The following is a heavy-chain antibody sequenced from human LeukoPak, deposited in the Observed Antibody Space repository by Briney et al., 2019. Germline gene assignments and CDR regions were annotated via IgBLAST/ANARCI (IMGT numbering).Heavy chain of an antibody. CDR1: GFTFSSYA. V-gene: IGHV3-23*01. CDR2: ISGSGGST. J-gene: IGHJ4*02. Sequence: GGSLGLSCAVSGFTFSSYAMSWVRQAPGKGLEWVSAISGSGGSTYYADSVKGRFTISRDNSKNTLYLQMNSLRAEDTAVYYCAGYSNLIDYWGQGTLVTVYS. CDR3: AGYSNLIDY. D-gene: IGHD4-11*01.